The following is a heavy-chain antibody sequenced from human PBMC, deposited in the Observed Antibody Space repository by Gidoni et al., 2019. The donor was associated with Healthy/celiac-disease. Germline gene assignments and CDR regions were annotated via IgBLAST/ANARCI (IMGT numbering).Heavy chain of an antibody. Sequence: EVQLVASGGGLGKPGGDRRPAGAAAGCTVSSYSMNWVRQAPGQGLEWVSSISSSRSYIYYAASVKGRFTISRDNAKNSLYLQMNLLIADDTAVYYCARGGGWLQFRYFDYWGQGTLVTVSS. D-gene: IGHD5-12*01. CDR3: ARGGGWLQFRYFDY. CDR2: ISSSRSYI. CDR1: GCTVSSYS. V-gene: IGHV3-21*01. J-gene: IGHJ4*02.